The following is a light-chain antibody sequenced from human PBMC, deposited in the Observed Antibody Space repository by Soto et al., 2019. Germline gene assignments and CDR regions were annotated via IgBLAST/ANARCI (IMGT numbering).Light chain of an antibody. Sequence: IQLTQSPSSLSASVGDRVTITCRASRGISSYLAWYQQKPGKAPKLLIYLASTLQSGVPSRFSGSGSGTAFSLTISSLQPEDVATYYCQYLNSHPLSFGGGTKVEIK. CDR2: LAS. V-gene: IGKV1-9*01. CDR3: QYLNSHPLS. J-gene: IGKJ4*01. CDR1: RGISSY.